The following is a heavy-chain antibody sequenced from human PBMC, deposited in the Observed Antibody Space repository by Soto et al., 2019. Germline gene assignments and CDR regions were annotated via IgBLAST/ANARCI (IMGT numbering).Heavy chain of an antibody. Sequence: GGSLRLSCAVSGFTFSNYGMHWVRQAPGKGLEWVARISDGGSNKYYADSVKGRFTVSRDNSKHTLFLQMNRLRVEDTAVYFCARDLNYDESGYFHYWGQGTLVTVSS. CDR2: ISDGGSNK. J-gene: IGHJ4*02. CDR3: ARDLNYDESGYFHY. D-gene: IGHD3-22*01. CDR1: GFTFSNYG. V-gene: IGHV3-30*03.